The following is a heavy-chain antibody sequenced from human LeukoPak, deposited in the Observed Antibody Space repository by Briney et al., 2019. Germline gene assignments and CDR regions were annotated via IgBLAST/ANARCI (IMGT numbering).Heavy chain of an antibody. CDR2: IYSGGST. CDR1: GFTVSSNY. D-gene: IGHD5-18*01. Sequence: GGSLTLSCAASGFTVSSNYMSWVRQAPGKGLEWVSVIYSGGSTYYADSVKGRFTISRDNSKNTLYLQMNSLRAEDTAVYYCARGASGYSYGYYFDYWGQGTLVTVSS. V-gene: IGHV3-53*01. CDR3: ARGASGYSYGYYFDY. J-gene: IGHJ4*02.